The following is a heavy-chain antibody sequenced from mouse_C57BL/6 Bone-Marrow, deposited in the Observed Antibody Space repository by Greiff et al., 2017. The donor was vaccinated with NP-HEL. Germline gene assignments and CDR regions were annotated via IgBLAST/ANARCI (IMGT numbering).Heavy chain of an antibody. D-gene: IGHD1-1*01. CDR2: IDPSDSYT. V-gene: IGHV1-69*01. Sequence: QVQLKQPGAELVMPGASVKLSCKASGYTFTNYWMHWVKQRPGQGLEWIGEIDPSDSYTNYNQKFKGKSTLTVDKSSSTAYMQLSSLTSEDSAVYYCAREAYYGSSDWYFDVWGTGTTVTVSS. CDR3: AREAYYGSSDWYFDV. J-gene: IGHJ1*03. CDR1: GYTFTNYW.